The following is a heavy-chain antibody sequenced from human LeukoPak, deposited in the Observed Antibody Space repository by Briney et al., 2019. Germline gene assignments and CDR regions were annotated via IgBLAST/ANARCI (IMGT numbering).Heavy chain of an antibody. CDR1: GFTVSSNY. J-gene: IGHJ5*02. CDR3: ARDSRHHRFLYWDWFDP. CDR2: ISSRSLYI. D-gene: IGHD1-26*01. Sequence: GGSLRLSCAASGFTVSSNYMSWVRQAPGEGLEWVSSISSRSLYIHYADSVKGRFTISRDNVKNSLYLQMNSLRAEDTAVYYCARDSRHHRFLYWDWFDPWGQGTLVTVSS. V-gene: IGHV3-21*01.